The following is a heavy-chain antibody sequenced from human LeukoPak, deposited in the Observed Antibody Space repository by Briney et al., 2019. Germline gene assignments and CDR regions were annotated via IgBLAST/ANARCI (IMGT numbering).Heavy chain of an antibody. V-gene: IGHV3-30*03. J-gene: IGHJ4*02. CDR1: GFTFSSYA. Sequence: HPGGSLRLSCAASGFTFSSYAMHWVRQAPGKGLEWVAVISYDGSNKYYADSVKGRFTISRDNAKNTLYLQMNSLRAEDTAVYYCARDSDWSFDYWGQGTLVTVSS. CDR2: ISYDGSNK. D-gene: IGHD3-9*01. CDR3: ARDSDWSFDY.